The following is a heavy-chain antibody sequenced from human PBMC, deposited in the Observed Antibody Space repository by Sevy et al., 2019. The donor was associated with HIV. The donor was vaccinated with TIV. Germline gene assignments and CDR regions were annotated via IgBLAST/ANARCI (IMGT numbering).Heavy chain of an antibody. CDR1: GFTFSSYA. CDR3: ATQQQLVLFDAFDI. D-gene: IGHD6-13*01. V-gene: IGHV3-23*01. J-gene: IGHJ3*02. CDR2: ISGSVYST. Sequence: GGSLRLSCAASGFTFSSYAMSWVRQAPGKGLEWVSAISGSVYSTYYADSVKGRFTISRDNSKNTLYLQMNSLRAEDTAVYFCATQQQLVLFDAFDIWGQGTMVTVSS.